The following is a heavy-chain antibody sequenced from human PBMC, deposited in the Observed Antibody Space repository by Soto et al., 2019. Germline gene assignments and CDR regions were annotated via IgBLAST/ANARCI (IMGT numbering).Heavy chain of an antibody. CDR3: ARDLNWNRRSIGY. V-gene: IGHV1-3*01. CDR2: INAGNGNT. D-gene: IGHD1-20*01. Sequence: GASVKVSCKASGYTFTSYAMHWVRQAPGQRLEWMGWINAGNGNTKYSQKFQGRVTITRDTSASTAYMELSSLRSEDTAVYYCARDLNWNRRSIGYWGRGTLVTVSS. J-gene: IGHJ4*02. CDR1: GYTFTSYA.